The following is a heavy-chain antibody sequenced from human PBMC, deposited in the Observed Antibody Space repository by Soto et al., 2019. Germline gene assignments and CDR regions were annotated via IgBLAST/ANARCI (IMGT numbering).Heavy chain of an antibody. CDR1: GFTFSAYW. V-gene: IGHV3-74*01. J-gene: IGHJ5*02. Sequence: GGSLRLSCAVSGFTFSAYWMHWVRQTPGKGLVWVSRINPDGTKTNYADSVEGRFTISRDNAKSTLYLQMNSLSAEDTAIYFCSSDTFGLRDTWGQGTLVTVSS. CDR2: INPDGTKT. CDR3: SSDTFGLRDT. D-gene: IGHD3-3*01.